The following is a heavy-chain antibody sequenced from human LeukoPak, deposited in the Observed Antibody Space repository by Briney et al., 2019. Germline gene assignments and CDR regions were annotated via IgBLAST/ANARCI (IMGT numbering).Heavy chain of an antibody. CDR2: ISSSSSTI. J-gene: IGHJ3*02. CDR1: GFTFSSYS. Sequence: TGGSLRLSCAASGFTFSSYSMNWVRQAPGKGLEWVSYISSSSSTIYYADSVKGRFTISRDNAKNSLYLQMNSLRAEDTAVYYRARDRNIGYSEWHDAFDIWGQGTMVTVSS. V-gene: IGHV3-48*01. CDR3: ARDRNIGYSEWHDAFDI. D-gene: IGHD6-13*01.